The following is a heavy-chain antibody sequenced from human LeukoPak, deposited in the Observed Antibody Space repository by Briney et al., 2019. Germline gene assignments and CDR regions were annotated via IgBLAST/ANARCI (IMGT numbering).Heavy chain of an antibody. CDR1: GYTFTSHA. V-gene: IGHV7-4-1*02. Sequence: ASVKVSCKASGYTFTSHAMNWVRQAPGQGLEWMGWISTNTRNPTYAQGFTGRFVFSLDTSVSTAYLQISSLKAEDTAVYYCAREVAPGGFDYWGQGTLVTVSS. CDR2: ISTNTRNP. J-gene: IGHJ4*02. CDR3: AREVAPGGFDY. D-gene: IGHD4-23*01.